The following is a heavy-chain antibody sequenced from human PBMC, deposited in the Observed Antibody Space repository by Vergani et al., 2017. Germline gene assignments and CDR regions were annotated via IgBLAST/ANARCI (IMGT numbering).Heavy chain of an antibody. J-gene: IGHJ6*02. CDR1: GGSISSYY. V-gene: IGHV4-4*07. CDR2: IYTSGST. Sequence: QVQLQQWGPGLVKPSETLSLTCTVSGGSISSYYWSWIRQPAGKGLEWIGRIYTSGSTNYNPSLKSRVTMSVDTSKNQFSLKLSSVTAADTAVYYCARERTYYDFWSGYYTTLGYGMDVWGQGTTVTVSS. CDR3: ARERTYYDFWSGYYTTLGYGMDV. D-gene: IGHD3-3*01.